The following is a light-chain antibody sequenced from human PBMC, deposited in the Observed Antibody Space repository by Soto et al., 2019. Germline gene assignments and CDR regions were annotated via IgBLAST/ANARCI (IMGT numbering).Light chain of an antibody. Sequence: DIQLTQSPSFLSASVGDRVTITCRASQGISSYLAWYQQKPGKAPKLLIYAASTLQSGVPSRFSGSGSGTEFTRTISSLQPEDFATYYCQQLNSYPYTFGQGTKLEIK. V-gene: IGKV1-9*01. CDR1: QGISSY. J-gene: IGKJ2*01. CDR2: AAS. CDR3: QQLNSYPYT.